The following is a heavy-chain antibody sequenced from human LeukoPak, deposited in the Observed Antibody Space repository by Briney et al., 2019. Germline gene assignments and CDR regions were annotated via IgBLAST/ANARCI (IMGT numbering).Heavy chain of an antibody. Sequence: GGSLRLSCAASGFSFSDYDMNWVRQAPGRGLEWISYISTRGGTVYYADSVKGRFTIARANAKNSLYLQMNSLRAEDTAVDYCARDRRYFDWVFDYWGQGSLVTVSS. CDR1: GFSFSDYD. D-gene: IGHD3-9*01. J-gene: IGHJ4*02. CDR2: ISTRGGTV. V-gene: IGHV3-48*03. CDR3: ARDRRYFDWVFDY.